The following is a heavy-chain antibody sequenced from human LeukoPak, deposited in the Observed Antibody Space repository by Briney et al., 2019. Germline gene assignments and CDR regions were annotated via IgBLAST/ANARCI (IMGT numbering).Heavy chain of an antibody. V-gene: IGHV3-23*01. CDR3: ASATPANDW. Sequence: GGSLRLSCAASGFTFSNAWMSWVRQAPGKGLEWVSGISANGGSTYNADSVKGRFTISRDNSKNTLYLQMNSLRAEDTAIYYCASATPANDWWSQGTLVTVSS. CDR1: GFTFSNAW. CDR2: ISANGGST. J-gene: IGHJ4*02. D-gene: IGHD1-1*01.